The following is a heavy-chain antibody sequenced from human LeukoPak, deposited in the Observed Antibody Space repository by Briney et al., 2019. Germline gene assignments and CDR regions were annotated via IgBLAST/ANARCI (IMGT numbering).Heavy chain of an antibody. J-gene: IGHJ6*03. D-gene: IGHD3-22*01. CDR3: ARDVTTYYYDSSGPGYMDV. V-gene: IGHV1-69*05. CDR2: IIPIFGTA. CDR1: GGTFSSYA. Sequence: SVKASCKASGGTFSSYAISWGRQAPGQGVEWMGRIIPIFGTANYAQKFQGRVTITTDESTSTAYMELSSLTSADTAVYYCARDVTTYYYDSSGPGYMDVWGKGTTVTVSS.